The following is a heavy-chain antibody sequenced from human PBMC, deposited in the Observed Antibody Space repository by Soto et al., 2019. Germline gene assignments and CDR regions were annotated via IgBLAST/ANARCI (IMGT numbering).Heavy chain of an antibody. V-gene: IGHV3-23*01. J-gene: IGHJ3*02. CDR1: GFTFSTDA. CDR2: ISDNGSNK. Sequence: GGSLRLSCAASGFTFSTDAMNWVRQAPGKGLEWVSGISDNGSNKYYADSVKGRFTISRDNSKNTLYLQMNSLRAEDTAVYYCATKYYDILTAPRAFDIWGQGTMVTVSS. D-gene: IGHD3-9*01. CDR3: ATKYYDILTAPRAFDI.